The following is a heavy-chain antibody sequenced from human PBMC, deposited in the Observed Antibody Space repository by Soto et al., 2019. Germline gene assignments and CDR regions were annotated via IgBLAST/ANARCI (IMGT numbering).Heavy chain of an antibody. D-gene: IGHD2-21*02. V-gene: IGHV4-34*01. CDR1: GGSFSGYY. CDR3: ARADRTLVTSYSLDV. J-gene: IGHJ6*02. Sequence: QVQLQQWGAGLLKPSETLSLTCAVYGGSFSGYYWTWIRQPPGKGLEWIGEINHSGTINFNPSLKSRLTISLDTSKKHFSLKLSSLTDADTAAYYCARADRTLVTSYSLDVWGQGTTVTVSS. CDR2: INHSGTI.